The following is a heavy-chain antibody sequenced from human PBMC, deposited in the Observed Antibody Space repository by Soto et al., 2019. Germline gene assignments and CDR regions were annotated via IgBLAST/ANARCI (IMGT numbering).Heavy chain of an antibody. J-gene: IGHJ4*02. CDR3: AKDTIFGVVRFDY. D-gene: IGHD3-3*01. V-gene: IGHV1-3*01. Sequence: ASVKVSCKASGYTFTSYAMHWVRQAPGQRLEWMGWINAGNGNTKYSQKFQGRVTITRDTSATTAYMELSSLRAEDTAVYYCAKDTIFGVVRFDYWGQGTLVTVSS. CDR2: INAGNGNT. CDR1: GYTFTSYA.